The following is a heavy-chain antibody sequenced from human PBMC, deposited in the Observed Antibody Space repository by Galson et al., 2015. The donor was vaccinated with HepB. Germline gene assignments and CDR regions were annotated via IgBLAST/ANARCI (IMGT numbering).Heavy chain of an antibody. CDR1: GFIFSGYS. V-gene: IGHV3-21*01. CDR3: ARGRGDNANVDY. D-gene: IGHD4-23*01. CDR2: TSSSGRSI. Sequence: SLRLSCAASGFIFSGYSMNWVRQAPGKGLGWVSSTSSSGRSITYADSVKGRFTISRDNAKNSLYLQMHSLRAEDTAGYYFARGRGDNANVDYWGQGTMVTVSS. J-gene: IGHJ4*02.